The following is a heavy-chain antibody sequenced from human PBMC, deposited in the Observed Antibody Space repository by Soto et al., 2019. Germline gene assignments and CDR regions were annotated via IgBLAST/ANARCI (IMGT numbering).Heavy chain of an antibody. V-gene: IGHV1-8*01. CDR1: GYTFTSYD. CDR3: ARWVRNTIVGVAQQSGY. D-gene: IGHD3-3*01. CDR2: MNPNSGNT. J-gene: IGHJ4*02. Sequence: ASVKVSCKASGYTFTSYDINWVRQATGQGLEWMGWMNPNSGNTGYAQKFQGRVTMTRNTSISTAYMELSSLRSEDTAVFYCARWVRNTIVGVAQQSGYWGQGTLVTVSS.